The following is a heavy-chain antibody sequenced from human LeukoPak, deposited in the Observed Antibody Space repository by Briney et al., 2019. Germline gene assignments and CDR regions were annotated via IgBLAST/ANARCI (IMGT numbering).Heavy chain of an antibody. CDR2: IKTKTDGGTT. V-gene: IGHV3-15*01. CDR1: GFTFATSW. D-gene: IGHD1-14*01. J-gene: IGHJ3*01. Sequence: GGSLRLSCAVSGFTFATSWMSSVRQAPGKGLEWVGRIKTKTDGGTTDYAAPVKGRFTISRDDSKNTLYLQMNSLKTEDTAVYYCGTGSAFDFWGRGTMVTVSS. CDR3: GTGSAFDF.